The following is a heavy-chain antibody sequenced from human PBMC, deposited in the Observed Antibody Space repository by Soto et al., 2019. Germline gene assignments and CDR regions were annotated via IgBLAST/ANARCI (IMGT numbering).Heavy chain of an antibody. CDR1: GGSLSGYY. J-gene: IGHJ6*02. V-gene: IGHV4-34*01. CDR3: ARARNLDV. CDR2: INHSGST. Sequence: QVQLQQWGAGLLKPSETLSLTCAVYGGSLSGYYGNWVRQSPGKGLEWIGEINHSGSTNYNPSLKSRVTISIDTSKNQFSLKLSSVTAADNAVYYCARARNLDVWGQGTTVIVSS. D-gene: IGHD1-1*01.